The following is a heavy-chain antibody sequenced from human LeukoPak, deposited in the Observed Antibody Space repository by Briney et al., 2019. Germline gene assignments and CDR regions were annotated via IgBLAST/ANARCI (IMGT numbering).Heavy chain of an antibody. J-gene: IGHJ4*02. V-gene: IGHV1-2*02. Sequence: GASVKVSCKASGYTFSGHYIHWVRQAPGQALEWMGWINPNSGGTDYAQKFQDRVTLTRDTSIDTAYMELSRLRFDDTAVYYCATSGYSAYALDCWGQGTLVTVSS. CDR1: GYTFSGHY. CDR3: ATSGYSAYALDC. D-gene: IGHD5-12*01. CDR2: INPNSGGT.